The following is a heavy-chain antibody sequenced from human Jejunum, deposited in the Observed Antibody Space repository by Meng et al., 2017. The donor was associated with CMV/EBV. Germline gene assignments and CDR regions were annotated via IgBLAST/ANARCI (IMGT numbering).Heavy chain of an antibody. D-gene: IGHD6-13*01. V-gene: IGHV3-66*01. J-gene: IGHJ4*02. CDR2: MYSYGST. CDR3: ARDIYSSSLNWGY. CDR1: GFTVSSDF. Sequence: EVQLVESGGGLVQPGGSLRLSCAASGFTVSSDFMTWVRQTPGKGLEWVSVMYSYGSTYYADSVKGRFTISRDSSRNTLYLQMSSLRVEDTAVYYCARDIYSSSLNWGYWGQGTLVTVSS.